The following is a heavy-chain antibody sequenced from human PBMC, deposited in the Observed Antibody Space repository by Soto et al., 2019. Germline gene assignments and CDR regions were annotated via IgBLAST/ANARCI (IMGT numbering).Heavy chain of an antibody. V-gene: IGHV3-30*18. Sequence: GGSLRLSCAASGFTFSSYGMHWVRQAPGKGLEWVAVISYDGSNKYYADSVKGRFTISRDNSKNTLYLQMNSPRAEDTAVYYCAKDLDRYSGSSPFDYWGQGTLVTVSS. CDR1: GFTFSSYG. J-gene: IGHJ4*02. D-gene: IGHD6-6*01. CDR3: AKDLDRYSGSSPFDY. CDR2: ISYDGSNK.